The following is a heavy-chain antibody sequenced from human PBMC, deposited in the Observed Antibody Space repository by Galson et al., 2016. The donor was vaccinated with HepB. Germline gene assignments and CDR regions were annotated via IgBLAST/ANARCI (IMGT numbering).Heavy chain of an antibody. V-gene: IGHV3-74*01. D-gene: IGHD2-21*01. CDR3: ANRLPGVSPGRN. CDR1: GFTFSSFW. Sequence: SLRLSCAASGFTFSSFWMHWVRQAPGKGLVWVSRINIDGSTTDYADSVKGRFTISRDNAKNTLYLQMNSLRAEDTAVYYCANRLPGVSPGRNWGQGTLVTVSS. CDR2: INIDGSTT. J-gene: IGHJ4*02.